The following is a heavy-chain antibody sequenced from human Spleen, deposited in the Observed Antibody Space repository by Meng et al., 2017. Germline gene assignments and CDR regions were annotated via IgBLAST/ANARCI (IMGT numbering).Heavy chain of an antibody. CDR2: IYYSGST. V-gene: IGHV4-39*07. CDR3: ARIGRITMVRGSHWYFDL. CDR1: GGSISSSSYY. D-gene: IGHD3-10*01. Sequence: SETLSLTCSVSGGSISSSSYYWGWIRQPPGKGLEWIGTIYYSGSTYYNPSLKSRVTISVDTSKNQFSLKLSSVTAADTAVYYCARIGRITMVRGSHWYFDLWGRGTLVTVSS. J-gene: IGHJ2*01.